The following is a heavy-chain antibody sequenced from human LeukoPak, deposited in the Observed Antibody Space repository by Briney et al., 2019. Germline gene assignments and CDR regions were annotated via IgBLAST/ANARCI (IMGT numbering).Heavy chain of an antibody. CDR1: GGSISSSSYY. Sequence: MTSETLSLTCTVSGGSISSSSYYWGWIRQPPGKGLEWIGSIYHSGSTYYNPSLKSRVTISVDTSKNQFSLKLSSVTAADTAVYYCARDRALPWFGEGYEYWGQGTLVTVSS. V-gene: IGHV4-39*07. J-gene: IGHJ4*02. D-gene: IGHD3-10*01. CDR2: IYHSGST. CDR3: ARDRALPWFGEGYEY.